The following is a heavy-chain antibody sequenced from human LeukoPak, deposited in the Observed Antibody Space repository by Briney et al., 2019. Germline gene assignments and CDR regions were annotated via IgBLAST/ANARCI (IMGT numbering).Heavy chain of an antibody. CDR1: GYTFTSYD. CDR2: MNPNSGNT. D-gene: IGHD1-26*01. V-gene: IGHV1-8*01. J-gene: IGHJ4*02. CDR3: ARGVGATPYFDY. Sequence: ASVKVSCKASGYTFTSYDINWVRQATGQGLEWMGWMNPNSGNTGYAQKFQGRVTMTRNTSISTAYMELSSLRSEDTAVYYCARGVGATPYFDYWGQGTLVTVSS.